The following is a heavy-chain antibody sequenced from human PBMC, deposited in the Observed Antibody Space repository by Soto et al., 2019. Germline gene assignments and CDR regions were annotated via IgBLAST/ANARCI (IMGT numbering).Heavy chain of an antibody. CDR3: RQGIGVLHGLVDV. CDR2: FRSGGGT. J-gene: IGHJ6*02. D-gene: IGHD3-10*01. Sequence: QVQLQESGPGLVKPSETLSLTCTVSGDSISTYNLAWIRQPPGKGLEWIGYFRSGGGTSYNPSLKSRVAISADTSMKQFSLRLSSVTAAETAVYCVRQGIGVLHGLVDVWGQGTTVTVSS. CDR1: GDSISTYN. V-gene: IGHV4-59*08.